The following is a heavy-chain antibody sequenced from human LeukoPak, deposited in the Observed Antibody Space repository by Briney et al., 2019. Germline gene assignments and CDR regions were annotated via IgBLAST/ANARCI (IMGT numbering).Heavy chain of an antibody. CDR1: GYTFTGYY. CDR3: ARSKRLSGSYDY. V-gene: IGHV1-46*01. J-gene: IGHJ4*02. CDR2: INPSGGNT. Sequence: VASVKVSCKASGYTFTGYYIHWVRQAPGQGLEWMGIINPSGGNTNYAQKFQGRVTMTRDTSTIKVYMELSSLRSEDTAVYYCARSKRLSGSYDYWGQGTLVTVSS. D-gene: IGHD6-25*01.